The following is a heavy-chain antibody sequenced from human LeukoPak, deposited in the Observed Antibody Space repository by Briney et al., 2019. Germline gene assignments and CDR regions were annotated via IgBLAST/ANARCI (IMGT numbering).Heavy chain of an antibody. CDR3: ARDGGYGDYAPLDY. J-gene: IGHJ4*02. CDR2: ISYDGSNK. D-gene: IGHD4-17*01. CDR1: GFTFSSYA. Sequence: GSLRLSCAASGFTFSSYAMHWVRQAPGKGLEWVAVISYDGSNKYYADSVKGRFTISRDNSKNTLYLQMNSLRAEDTAVYYCARDGGYGDYAPLDYWGQGTLVTVSS. V-gene: IGHV3-30-3*01.